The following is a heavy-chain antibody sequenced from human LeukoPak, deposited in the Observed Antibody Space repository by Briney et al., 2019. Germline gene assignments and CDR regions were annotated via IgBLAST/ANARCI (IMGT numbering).Heavy chain of an antibody. J-gene: IGHJ4*02. CDR2: ISAYNGNT. D-gene: IGHD2-15*01. CDR1: GYTXTSYG. V-gene: IGHV1-18*01. CDR3: ARDDYCSGGSCYPYFDY. Sequence: ASVKVSRKASGYTXTSYGISWVRQAPGQGLEWMGWISAYNGNTNYAQKLQGRVTMTTDTSTSTAYMELRSLRSDDTAVYYCARDDYCSGGSCYPYFDYWGQGTLVTVSS.